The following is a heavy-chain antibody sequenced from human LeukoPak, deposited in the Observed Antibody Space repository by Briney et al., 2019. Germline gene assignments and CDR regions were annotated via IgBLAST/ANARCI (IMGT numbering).Heavy chain of an antibody. J-gene: IGHJ3*02. CDR2: ISSSGSTI. D-gene: IGHD2-2*01. CDR3: ARDLPDSRSKRTDAFYI. CDR1: GFTFSSYE. Sequence: GGSLRLSCAASGFTFSSYEMNWVRQAPGKGLEWVSYISSSGSTIYYADSVKGRFTISRDNAKNSLYLQMNSLRAEDTAVYYCARDLPDSRSKRTDAFYIWGQGTMVTVSS. V-gene: IGHV3-48*03.